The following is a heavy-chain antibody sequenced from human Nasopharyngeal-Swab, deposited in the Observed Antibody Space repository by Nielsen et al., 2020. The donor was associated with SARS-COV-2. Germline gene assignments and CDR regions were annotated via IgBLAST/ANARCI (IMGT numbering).Heavy chain of an antibody. CDR2: INRSGSA. CDR1: GFTFSNAW. V-gene: IGHV4-34*01. J-gene: IGHJ4*02. D-gene: IGHD6-19*01. Sequence: ESLKISCAASGFTFSNAWMSWVRQAPGKGLEWIGEINRSGSANYNPSLEGRVTISVDTSKNQFSLKVSSVTAADTAVYYCARSYSSGWYRTIIDSWGQGTLVTVSS. CDR3: ARSYSSGWYRTIIDS.